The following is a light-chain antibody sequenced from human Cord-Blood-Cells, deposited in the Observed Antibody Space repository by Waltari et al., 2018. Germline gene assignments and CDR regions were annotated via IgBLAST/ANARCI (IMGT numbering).Light chain of an antibody. CDR1: SSDVGGYNY. CDR3: SSYTSSSTWV. Sequence: QSALTPPASVSGSPVHSLPISCTGTSSDVGGYNYLSWYQQHTSNAPKLIIYAVSNRPSGVSNRFSVSKAGNTASLTISGLQAEDEADYYCSSYTSSSTWVFGGGTKLTVL. CDR2: AVS. V-gene: IGLV2-14*03. J-gene: IGLJ3*02.